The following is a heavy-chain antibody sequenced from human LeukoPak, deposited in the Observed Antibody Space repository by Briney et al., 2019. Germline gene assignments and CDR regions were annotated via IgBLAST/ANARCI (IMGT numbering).Heavy chain of an antibody. CDR2: IWSDGSNK. CDR1: GFTFSSYD. Sequence: GGSLRLSCAASGFTFSSYDMHWVRQAPGKGLEWVAVIWSDGSNKYYADSVKGRFTISRDNSKNTLYLQMNTLRADDTAVYFCASAAGPFDHWGQGTLVTVSS. J-gene: IGHJ4*02. V-gene: IGHV3-33*08. D-gene: IGHD6-13*01. CDR3: ASAAGPFDH.